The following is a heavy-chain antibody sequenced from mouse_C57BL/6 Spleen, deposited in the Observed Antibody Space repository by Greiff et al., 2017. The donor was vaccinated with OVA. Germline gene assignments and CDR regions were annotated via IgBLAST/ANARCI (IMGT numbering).Heavy chain of an antibody. CDR2: ISSGGSYT. CDR3: ARHGGTTPLDY. Sequence: EVHLVESGGDLVKPGGSLKLSCAASGFTFSSYGMSWVRQTPDKRLEWVATISSGGSYTYYPDSVKGRFTISRDNAKNTLYLQMSSLKSEDTAMYYCARHGGTTPLDYWGQGTTLTVSS. CDR1: GFTFSSYG. D-gene: IGHD2-14*01. V-gene: IGHV5-6*01. J-gene: IGHJ2*01.